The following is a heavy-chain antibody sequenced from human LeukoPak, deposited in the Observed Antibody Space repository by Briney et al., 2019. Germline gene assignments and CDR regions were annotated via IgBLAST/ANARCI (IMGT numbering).Heavy chain of an antibody. CDR1: GFTFSSYA. Sequence: GGSLRLSCAASGFTFSSYAMTWVRQAPGKGLEWVSAISGSGGNTYYADSVKGRFTISRDNSKNTLYLQMNSLRAEDTAVYYCAKAPTYYYDSSGSYGDYWGQGTLVTVSS. CDR3: AKAPTYYYDSSGSYGDY. V-gene: IGHV3-23*01. D-gene: IGHD3-22*01. CDR2: ISGSGGNT. J-gene: IGHJ4*02.